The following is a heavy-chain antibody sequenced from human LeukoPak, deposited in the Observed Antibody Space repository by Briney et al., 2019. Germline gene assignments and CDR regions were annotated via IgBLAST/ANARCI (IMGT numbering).Heavy chain of an antibody. J-gene: IGHJ4*02. CDR1: GFTFTSHV. D-gene: IGHD1-1*01. CDR2: ISMSVQTT. Sequence: GGSLRLSCSASGFTFTSHVMHWVRQAPGKGLQYVSGISMSVQTTHYAGSVKGRFTISRDSSKNTVYLQMNSLTAEDTAVYYCVREGLERRTNFDYWGQGTLVSVSS. CDR3: VREGLERRTNFDY. V-gene: IGHV3-64D*06.